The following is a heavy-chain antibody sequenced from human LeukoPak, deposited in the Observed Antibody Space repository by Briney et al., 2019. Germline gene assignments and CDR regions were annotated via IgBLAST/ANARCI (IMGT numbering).Heavy chain of an antibody. D-gene: IGHD3-9*01. CDR3: ARDGYYDILTGYYIDY. CDR1: GYTFTSYG. CDR2: ISAYNGNT. Sequence: ASVKVSCKASGYTFTSYGISWVRQAPGQGLEWMGWISAYNGNTNYAQKLQGRVTMTTDTSTSTAYMELRSLRSDDTAVYYCARDGYYDILTGYYIDYWGQGTLDTVSS. J-gene: IGHJ4*02. V-gene: IGHV1-18*01.